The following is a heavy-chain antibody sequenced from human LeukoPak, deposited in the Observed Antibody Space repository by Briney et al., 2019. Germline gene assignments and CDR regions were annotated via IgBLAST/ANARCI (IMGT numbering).Heavy chain of an antibody. CDR2: ISYDGSNK. CDR3: ARDPYCGGDCYFFDY. J-gene: IGHJ4*02. CDR1: GFTVSSNY. Sequence: GGSLRLSCAASGFTVSSNYMSWVRQAPGKGLEWVAVISYDGSNKYYADSVKGRFTISRDNSKNTLYLQMNSLRAEDTAVYYCARDPYCGGDCYFFDYWGQGTLVTVSS. D-gene: IGHD2-21*02. V-gene: IGHV3-30*03.